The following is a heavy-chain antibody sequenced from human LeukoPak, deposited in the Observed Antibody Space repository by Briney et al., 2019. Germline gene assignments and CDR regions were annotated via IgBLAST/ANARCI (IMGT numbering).Heavy chain of an antibody. CDR3: ARDWGHSDAFDI. Sequence: ASVKVSCKASGYTFTGYYMHWVRQAPGQGLEWMGWINPNSGGTNYAQKFQGRVTMTRDMSTSTVYMELSSLRSDDTAVYYCARDWGHSDAFDIWGQGTMVTVSS. J-gene: IGHJ3*02. CDR1: GYTFTGYY. D-gene: IGHD3-16*01. V-gene: IGHV1-2*02. CDR2: INPNSGGT.